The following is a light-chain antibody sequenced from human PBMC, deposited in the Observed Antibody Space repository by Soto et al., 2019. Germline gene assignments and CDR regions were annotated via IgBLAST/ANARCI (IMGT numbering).Light chain of an antibody. CDR3: QQYGSSPDLIT. Sequence: DIVLTQSPGTLSLSPGERATLSCRASQNVRNTYLAWYQQKAGQAPRLLIYAASSRATGIPDRFSGSGSGKDFTLTITGLEPEDFEVYYCQQYGSSPDLITFGCGTKVDIK. J-gene: IGKJ3*01. CDR1: QNVRNTY. V-gene: IGKV3-20*01. CDR2: AAS.